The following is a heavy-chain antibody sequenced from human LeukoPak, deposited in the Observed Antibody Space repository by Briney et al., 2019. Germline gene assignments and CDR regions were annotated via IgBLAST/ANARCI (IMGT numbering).Heavy chain of an antibody. CDR3: ARDRMDFWSGGLVDY. V-gene: IGHV3-21*01. D-gene: IGHD3-3*01. CDR1: GFTFSSYS. J-gene: IGHJ4*02. Sequence: GGSLRLSCAASGFTFSSYSMIWVRQAPGKGLEWVSSISSSSSYIYYAASVKGRFTISRDNANNSLYLQMNSLRAEDTAVYYCARDRMDFWSGGLVDYWGQGTLVTVSS. CDR2: ISSSSSYI.